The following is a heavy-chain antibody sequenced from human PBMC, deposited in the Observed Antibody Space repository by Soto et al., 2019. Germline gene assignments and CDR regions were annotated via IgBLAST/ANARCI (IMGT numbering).Heavy chain of an antibody. V-gene: IGHV6-1*01. CDR2: TYYRSKWYN. J-gene: IGHJ6*02. Sequence: PSQTLSLTCAISGDSVSSNSAAWNWIRQSPSRGLEWLGRTYYRSKWYNDYAVSVKSRITINPDTSKNQFSLQLNSVTPEDTAVYYSAREGANYDFWKPYYYGMDVWGQGTTVTVSS. CDR3: AREGANYDFWKPYYYGMDV. D-gene: IGHD3-3*01. CDR1: GDSVSSNSAA.